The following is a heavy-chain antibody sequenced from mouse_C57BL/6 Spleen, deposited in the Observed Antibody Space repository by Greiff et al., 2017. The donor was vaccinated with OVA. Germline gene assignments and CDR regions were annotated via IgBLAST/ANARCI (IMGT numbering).Heavy chain of an antibody. J-gene: IGHJ4*01. CDR1: GFTFSSYA. CDR2: ISDGGSYT. D-gene: IGHD2-4*01. CDR3: ARGGGLRRDYAMDY. V-gene: IGHV5-4*03. Sequence: EVNVVESGGGLVKPGGSLKLSCAASGFTFSSYAMSWVRQTPEKRLGWVATISDGGSYTYYPDNVKGRFTISRDNAKNNLYLQMSHLKSEDTAMYYCARGGGLRRDYAMDYWGQGTSVTVSS.